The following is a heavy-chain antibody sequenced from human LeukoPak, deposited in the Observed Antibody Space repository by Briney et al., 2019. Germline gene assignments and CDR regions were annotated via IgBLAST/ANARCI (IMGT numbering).Heavy chain of an antibody. Sequence: GGSLRLSCAASGFTFSNYGMHWVRQAPGKGLEWVAVISYDGSNKYYADSVKGRFTISRDNSKNTLYLQMNSLRAEDTAVYYCSTYYYDSSGYARWLADAFDIWGQGTMVTVSS. D-gene: IGHD3-22*01. CDR1: GFTFSNYG. J-gene: IGHJ3*02. CDR3: STYYYDSSGYARWLADAFDI. CDR2: ISYDGSNK. V-gene: IGHV3-30*19.